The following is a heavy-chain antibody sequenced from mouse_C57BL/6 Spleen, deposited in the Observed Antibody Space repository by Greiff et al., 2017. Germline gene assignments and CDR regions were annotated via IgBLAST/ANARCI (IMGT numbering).Heavy chain of an antibody. V-gene: IGHV1-53*01. J-gene: IGHJ4*01. D-gene: IGHD1-1*01. CDR2: INPSNGGT. CDR1: GYTFTSYW. CDR3: ARVGFITTVGYAMDY. Sequence: QVQLQQSGTELVKPGASVKLSCKASGYTFTSYWMHWVKQRPGQGLEWIGNINPSNGGTNYNEKFKSKATLTVDKSSSTAYMQLSSLTSEYSAVYYCARVGFITTVGYAMDYWGQGTSVTVSS.